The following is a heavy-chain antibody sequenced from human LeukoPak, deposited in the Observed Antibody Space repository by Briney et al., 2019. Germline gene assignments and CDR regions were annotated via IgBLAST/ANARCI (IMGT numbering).Heavy chain of an antibody. CDR3: ARQNSGFIAAAGRFDY. J-gene: IGHJ4*02. Sequence: PSETLSLTCTVSGGSISSSSDYWGWIRQPPGKGLEWIGSIYYSGSTYYNPSLKSRVTISVDTSKNQFSLKLSSVTAADTAVYYCARQNSGFIAAAGRFDYWGQGTLVTVSS. CDR1: GGSISSSSDY. CDR2: IYYSGST. V-gene: IGHV4-39*01. D-gene: IGHD6-13*01.